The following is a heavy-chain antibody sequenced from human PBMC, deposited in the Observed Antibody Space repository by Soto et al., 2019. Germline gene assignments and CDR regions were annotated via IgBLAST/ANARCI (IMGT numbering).Heavy chain of an antibody. V-gene: IGHV4-39*01. CDR3: ARHEVLPAAGPFGP. Sequence: PSETLSLTCTVSGGSISSSSYYWGWIRQPPGKGLEWIGSIYYSGSTYYNPSLKSRVTISVDTSKNQFSLKLSSVTAADTAVYYCARHEVLPAAGPFGPWGQGTLVTVSS. J-gene: IGHJ5*02. CDR2: IYYSGST. D-gene: IGHD6-13*01. CDR1: GGSISSSSYY.